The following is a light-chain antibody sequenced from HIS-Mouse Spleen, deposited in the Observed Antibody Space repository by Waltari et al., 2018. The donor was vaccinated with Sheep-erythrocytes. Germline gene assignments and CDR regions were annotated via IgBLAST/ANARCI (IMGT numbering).Light chain of an antibody. CDR2: AAS. CDR1: QSISSY. Sequence: DIQMTQSPSSLSASVGDRVTITCRASQSISSYLNWYQQKPGKAPKLLIYAASSLESGVASRFRGSGSGTELLLTISSLQPEDFATYYGQQSYSTPYTFGQGTKLEI. CDR3: QQSYSTPYT. J-gene: IGKJ2*01. V-gene: IGKV1-39*01.